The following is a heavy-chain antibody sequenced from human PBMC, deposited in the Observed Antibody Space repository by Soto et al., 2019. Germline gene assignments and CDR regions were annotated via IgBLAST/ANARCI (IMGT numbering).Heavy chain of an antibody. CDR1: GGSISSSSYY. V-gene: IGHV4-39*01. CDR3: ARQEGGRVAARPFRP. D-gene: IGHD6-6*01. Sequence: SETLSLTCTVSGGSISSSSYYWGWIRQPPGKGLEWIGSIYYSGSTYYNPSLKSRVTISVDTSKNQFSLKLSSVTAADTAVYYCARQEGGRVAARPFRPWGQGTLVTVS. CDR2: IYYSGST. J-gene: IGHJ5*02.